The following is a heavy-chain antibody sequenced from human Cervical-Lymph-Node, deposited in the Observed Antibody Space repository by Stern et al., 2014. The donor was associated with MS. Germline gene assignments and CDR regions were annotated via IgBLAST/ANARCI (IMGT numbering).Heavy chain of an antibody. CDR3: ARSSETSDRWYSLGYDL. Sequence: VQLVESGAEVTKPGSSVKVSCKASGGTFSKFPSSWVRQAPGQGLEWMGGIFPVCGTQTYAQEFRGGVTITADVSTSTVYMELSSLRSDDTAVYYCARSSETSDRWYSLGYDLWGQGTLVTVSS. J-gene: IGHJ5*02. V-gene: IGHV1-69*01. D-gene: IGHD6-13*01. CDR1: GGTFSKFP. CDR2: IFPVCGTQ.